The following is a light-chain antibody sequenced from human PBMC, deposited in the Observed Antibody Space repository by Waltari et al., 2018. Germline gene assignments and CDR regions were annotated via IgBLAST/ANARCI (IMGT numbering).Light chain of an antibody. CDR3: CSYAGSSTLV. J-gene: IGLJ2*01. CDR2: AGS. Sequence: QSARTQPASVSGSPGQSITSSCTGTSSDVGRYNLVSWYQQHPGKAPKLMIYAGSKRPSGVSNRFSGSKSGNPASLTISGLQAEDEADYYCCSYAGSSTLVFGGGTKLTVL. V-gene: IGLV2-23*01. CDR1: SSDVGRYNL.